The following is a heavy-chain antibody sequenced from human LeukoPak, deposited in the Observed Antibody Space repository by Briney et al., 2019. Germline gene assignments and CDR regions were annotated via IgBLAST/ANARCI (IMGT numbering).Heavy chain of an antibody. CDR3: ARHAIAADWWTDQDKWYFDL. CDR1: GYSFTSYW. J-gene: IGHJ2*01. CDR2: IYPGDSDT. D-gene: IGHD6-25*01. Sequence: GESLNISCKGSGYSFTSYWIGWVRQMPGKGLEWMGIIYPGDSDTRYSPSFQGQVTISADKSISTAYLQWSSLKASDTAMYYCARHAIAADWWTDQDKWYFDLWGRGTLVTVSS. V-gene: IGHV5-51*01.